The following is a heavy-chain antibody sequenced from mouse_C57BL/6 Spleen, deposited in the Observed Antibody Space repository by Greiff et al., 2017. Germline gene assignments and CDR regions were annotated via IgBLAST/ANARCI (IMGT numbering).Heavy chain of an antibody. D-gene: IGHD1-1*01. CDR2: IDPSDSYT. V-gene: IGHV1-50*01. Sequence: QVQLQQPGAELVKPGASVKLSCKASGYTFTSYWMQWVKQRPGQGLEWIGEIDPSDSYTNYNQKFKGKATLTVDTSSSTAYVQLSSLTSEDSAVYYCARKDYGGYFDVWGTGTTVTVSS. J-gene: IGHJ1*03. CDR1: GYTFTSYW. CDR3: ARKDYGGYFDV.